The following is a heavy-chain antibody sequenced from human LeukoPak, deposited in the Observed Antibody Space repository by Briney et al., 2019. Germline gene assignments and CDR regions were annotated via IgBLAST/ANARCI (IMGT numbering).Heavy chain of an antibody. CDR1: GFTFSDYA. CDR2: ISSNGRSI. V-gene: IGHV3-64*01. J-gene: IGHJ3*02. Sequence: GGSLRLSCAASGFTFSDYAMHWVRQSPGKELEYVSAISSNGRSIHYANSVEGRFTISRDNSQNTLYLQMDSLRAEDMAVYYCARELVTMIVVVAPDAFDIWGQGTMVTVSS. CDR3: ARELVTMIVVVAPDAFDI. D-gene: IGHD3-22*01.